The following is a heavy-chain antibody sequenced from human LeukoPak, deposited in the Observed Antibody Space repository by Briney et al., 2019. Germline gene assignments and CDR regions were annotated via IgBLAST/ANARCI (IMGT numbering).Heavy chain of an antibody. CDR3: ARDSTGLLWFGDLMPGAFDI. CDR2: IIPILGIA. Sequence: SVKVSCKASGGTFSSYAISWVRQAPGQGLEWMGRIIPILGIANSAQKFQGRVTITADKSTSTAYMEMSSLRSEDTAVYYCARDSTGLLWFGDLMPGAFDIWGQGTMVTVSS. J-gene: IGHJ3*02. D-gene: IGHD3-10*01. V-gene: IGHV1-69*04. CDR1: GGTFSSYA.